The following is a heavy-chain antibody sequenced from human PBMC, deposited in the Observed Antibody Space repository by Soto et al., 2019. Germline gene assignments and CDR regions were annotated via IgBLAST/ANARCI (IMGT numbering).Heavy chain of an antibody. D-gene: IGHD6-19*01. Sequence: QVQLQESGPGLVKPSETLSLTCTVSGGPISSYHWRWMRQTPGKGLEWIGYIHYSGSTIYNPSPRSRVSISVHTSRNQFSLSLRSVTAADTAVYYCTGDRNNRVWYKYWGQGTLVTLSS. CDR3: TGDRNNRVWYKY. CDR1: GGPISSYH. CDR2: IHYSGST. V-gene: IGHV4-59*01. J-gene: IGHJ4*02.